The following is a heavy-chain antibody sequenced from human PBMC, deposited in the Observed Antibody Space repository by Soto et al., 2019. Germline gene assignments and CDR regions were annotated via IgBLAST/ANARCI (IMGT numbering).Heavy chain of an antibody. CDR1: GWSFSGYY. V-gene: IGHV4-34*01. CDR3: ARGPNLPSGYYFSKASYFQH. J-gene: IGHJ1*01. CDR2: INHSGST. Sequence: SETLSLTCAVYGWSFSGYYWSWIRQPPGKGLDWIGEINHSGSTNYNPSLKSRVTISVDTSKNQFSLKLSSVTAADTAVYYCARGPNLPSGYYFSKASYFQHWGQGTLVTVSS. D-gene: IGHD3-22*01.